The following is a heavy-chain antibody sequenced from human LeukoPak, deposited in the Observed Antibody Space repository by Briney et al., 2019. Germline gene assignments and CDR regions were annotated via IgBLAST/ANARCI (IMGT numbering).Heavy chain of an antibody. CDR1: GFSFSTYW. J-gene: IGHJ4*02. V-gene: IGHV3-21*04. CDR2: ISSSSSYI. Sequence: PGGSLRLSCAASGFSFSTYWMSWVRQAPGKGLEWVSSISSSSSYIYYADSVKGRFTISRDNAKNSLYLQMNSLRAEDTAVYFCAKRGVVIRVILVGFHKEAYYFDSWGQGALVTVSS. CDR3: AKRGVVIRVILVGFHKEAYYFDS. D-gene: IGHD3-22*01.